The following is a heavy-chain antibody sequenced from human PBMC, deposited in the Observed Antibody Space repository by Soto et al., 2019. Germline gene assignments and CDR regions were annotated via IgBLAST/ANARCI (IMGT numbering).Heavy chain of an antibody. V-gene: IGHV2-5*02. D-gene: IGHD5-12*01. J-gene: IGHJ4*02. CDR2: IYLDDDK. CDR1: GFSLSTSGVG. Sequence: QITLKESGTTLVKPTQTLTLTCTFSGFSLSTSGVGVGWIRQPPGKALEWLALIYLDDDKRYSPSLKSRLTITTDTSKNQVVLTMTNMDPVATATDYCAHVYCGYGNFDYWGQGTLVTVSS. CDR3: AHVYCGYGNFDY.